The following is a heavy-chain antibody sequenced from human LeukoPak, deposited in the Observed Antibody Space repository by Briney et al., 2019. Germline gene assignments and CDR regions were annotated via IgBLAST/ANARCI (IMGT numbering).Heavy chain of an antibody. J-gene: IGHJ4*02. CDR1: GSSISSSYY. CDR2: ISHSGST. D-gene: IGHD5-24*01. Sequence: SETLSLTCTVSGSSISSSYYGAWIRQPPGKGLEWIATISHSGSTSYNPSLRSRVTISADTSQNQHSLRLNSVTVADTAVYYCARVNTVMATFDYWGQGTPVTVSS. V-gene: IGHV4-38-2*02. CDR3: ARVNTVMATFDY.